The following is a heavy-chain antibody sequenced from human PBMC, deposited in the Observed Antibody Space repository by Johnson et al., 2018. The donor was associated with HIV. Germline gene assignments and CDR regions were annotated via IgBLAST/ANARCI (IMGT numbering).Heavy chain of an antibody. D-gene: IGHD3-10*01. V-gene: IGHV3-11*04. CDR2: ISGSGTTI. J-gene: IGHJ3*02. CDR1: GFTFSDYY. Sequence: QVLLVESGGGLVKPGGSLRLYCAASGFTFSDYYMSWIRQAPGKGLEWVSYISGSGTTIFYTDSVKGRFAISRDNAKKSRFLRMDSIRAEDTAVYYCAKDRDYYGSGLIWGQGTMVTVSS. CDR3: AKDRDYYGSGLI.